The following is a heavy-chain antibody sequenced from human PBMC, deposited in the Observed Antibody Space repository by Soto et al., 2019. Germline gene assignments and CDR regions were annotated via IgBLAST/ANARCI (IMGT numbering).Heavy chain of an antibody. D-gene: IGHD2-2*02. CDR1: GGSISSSSYY. CDR3: GLIGCSSTSCYIDGFVSYYGMDV. J-gene: IGHJ6*02. CDR2: IYYSGST. Sequence: SETLSLTCTVSGGSISSSSYYWGWIRQPPGKGLEWIGSIYYSGSTYYNPSLKSRVTISVDTSKNQFSLELCSVTAADTAVYYCGLIGCSSTSCYIDGFVSYYGMDVWGQGTTVTVSS. V-gene: IGHV4-39*07.